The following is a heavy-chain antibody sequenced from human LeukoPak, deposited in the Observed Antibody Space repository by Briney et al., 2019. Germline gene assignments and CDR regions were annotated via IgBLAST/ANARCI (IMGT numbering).Heavy chain of an antibody. V-gene: IGHV3-13*01. Sequence: PGGSLRLSCAASGFTFSRSDMHWVRQAPGKGLEWVSAIGTGGDTYYPGSVEGRFTISRENAKNSLYLQMNSLRAGDTAVYYCAREIHDYSDPNWFLDLWGHGTLVTVSS. J-gene: IGHJ2*01. D-gene: IGHD4-17*01. CDR3: AREIHDYSDPNWFLDL. CDR2: IGTGGDT. CDR1: GFTFSRSD.